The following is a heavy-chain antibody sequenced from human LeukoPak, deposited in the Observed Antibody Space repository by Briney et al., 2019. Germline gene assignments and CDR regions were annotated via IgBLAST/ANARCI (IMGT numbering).Heavy chain of an antibody. Sequence: ETLSLTCTVSGGSISSSSYYWGWIRQPPGKGLEWVSLIYRGGNKYHADSVRGRFTISSNNSKYTLYLEMNSLRAEDTAMYYCARASSNTFDFSSGRPYCFDYWGQGALVTVSS. CDR2: IYRGGNK. CDR3: ARASSNTFDFSSGRPYCFDY. CDR1: GGSISSSSYY. J-gene: IGHJ4*02. D-gene: IGHD3-3*01. V-gene: IGHV3-66*02.